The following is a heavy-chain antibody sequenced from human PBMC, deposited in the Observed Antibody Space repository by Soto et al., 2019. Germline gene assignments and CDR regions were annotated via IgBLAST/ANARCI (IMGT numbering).Heavy chain of an antibody. D-gene: IGHD3-10*01. J-gene: IGHJ6*02. CDR3: ARDRVHPRYGMDV. V-gene: IGHV4-31*03. Sequence: SETLFLTCTVSGGSISSGGYYWSWIRQHPGKGLEWIGYIYYSGSTYYNPSLKSRVTISVDTSKNQFSLKLSSVTAADTAVYYCARDRVHPRYGMDVWGQGTTVTVSS. CDR1: GGSISSGGYY. CDR2: IYYSGST.